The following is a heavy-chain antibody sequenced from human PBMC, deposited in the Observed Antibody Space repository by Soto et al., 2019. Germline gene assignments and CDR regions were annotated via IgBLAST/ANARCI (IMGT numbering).Heavy chain of an antibody. CDR1: GGSFSGYY. J-gene: IGHJ6*02. V-gene: IGHV4-34*01. CDR3: ARGRAGYDILTGYSHGWYYGMDV. Sequence: SETLSLTCAVYGGSFSGYYWSWIRQPPGKGLEWIGEINHSGSTNYNPSLKSRVTILVDTSKNQFSLKLSSVTAADTAVYYCARGRAGYDILTGYSHGWYYGMDVWGQGTTVTVSS. CDR2: INHSGST. D-gene: IGHD3-9*01.